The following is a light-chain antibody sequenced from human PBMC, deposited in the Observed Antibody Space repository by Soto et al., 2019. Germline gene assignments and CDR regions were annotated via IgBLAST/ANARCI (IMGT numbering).Light chain of an antibody. V-gene: IGKV3-20*01. Sequence: EIVLTQSPGTLSLSPGERATLSCRASQTVSSSSLAWYQQKRGQASRLLIHDASSRARGIPDRFSDSGSGTDFNITISRLEPEDFAVYYCQQYGGSPRTFGQGTKVGVK. CDR2: DAS. CDR3: QQYGGSPRT. J-gene: IGKJ1*01. CDR1: QTVSSSS.